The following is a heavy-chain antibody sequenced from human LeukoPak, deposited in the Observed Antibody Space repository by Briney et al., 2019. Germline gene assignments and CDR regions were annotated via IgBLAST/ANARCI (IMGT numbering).Heavy chain of an antibody. CDR2: LPHSGSI. V-gene: IGHV4-38-2*01. CDR3: VRQRYVYGYCDS. CDR1: GYSISSGRC. J-gene: IGHJ4*02. D-gene: IGHD3-22*01. Sequence: SETLSLTCAVSGYSISSGRCWGWVRQPPGKGLEWIGSLPHSGSIYYNPSLESRVTKSVDTSKNQFSLRLSSVTAADTAVYYCVRQRYVYGYCDSWGPGTLVTVSS.